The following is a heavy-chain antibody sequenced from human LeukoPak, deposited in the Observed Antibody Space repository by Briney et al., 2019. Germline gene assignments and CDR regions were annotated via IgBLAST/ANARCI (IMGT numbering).Heavy chain of an antibody. CDR1: GYTFTSYY. Sequence: ASVKVSCKASGYTFTSYYMHWVRQAPGQGLEWMGIVNPSGGSTSYAQKFQGRVTMTRDTSTSTVYMELSSLRSEDTAVYYCARHQNLYKYFDYWGQGTLVTVSS. CDR2: VNPSGGST. CDR3: ARHQNLYKYFDY. V-gene: IGHV1-46*03. J-gene: IGHJ4*02. D-gene: IGHD1-14*01.